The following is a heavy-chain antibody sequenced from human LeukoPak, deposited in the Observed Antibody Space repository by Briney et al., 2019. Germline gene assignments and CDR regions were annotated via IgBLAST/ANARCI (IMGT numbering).Heavy chain of an antibody. J-gene: IGHJ4*02. V-gene: IGHV3-48*03. CDR3: AREGPRQLVQGGFDY. D-gene: IGHD6-13*01. CDR2: ISSSGSTI. Sequence: GESLRLSCAASGFTFSSYEMNWVRQAPGKGLEWVSYISSSGSTIYYADSVKGRFTISRDNAKNSLYLQMNSLRAEDTAVYYCAREGPRQLVQGGFDYWGQGTLVTVSS. CDR1: GFTFSSYE.